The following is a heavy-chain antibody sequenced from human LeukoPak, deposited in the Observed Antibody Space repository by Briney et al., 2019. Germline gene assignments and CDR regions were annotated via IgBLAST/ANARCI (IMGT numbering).Heavy chain of an antibody. CDR3: ARGSTGDDY. D-gene: IGHD7-27*01. Sequence: SVTVSCKASGSTFSIYAISWVRQAPGQGLEWMGRIIPILGIANYAQKFQGRVTITADKSTSTAYMELSSLRSEDTAVYYCARGSTGDDYWGQGTLVTVSS. CDR1: GSTFSIYA. J-gene: IGHJ4*02. V-gene: IGHV1-69*04. CDR2: IIPILGIA.